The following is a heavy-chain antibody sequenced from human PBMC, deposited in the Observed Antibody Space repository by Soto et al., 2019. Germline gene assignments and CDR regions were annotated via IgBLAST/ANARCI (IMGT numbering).Heavy chain of an antibody. CDR1: GGSFANDY. D-gene: IGHD6-19*01. V-gene: IGHV4-34*01. Sequence: SETLSLTCAVYGGSFANDYWNWIRRPPGKGLEWIGEINYSGINGYNPSLESRVTISVDTSKNQFSLNLSSVTAADMAIYYCARVGRYTSVWYLVYFDYWGPGTVVTVSS. J-gene: IGHJ4*02. CDR2: INYSGIN. CDR3: ARVGRYTSVWYLVYFDY.